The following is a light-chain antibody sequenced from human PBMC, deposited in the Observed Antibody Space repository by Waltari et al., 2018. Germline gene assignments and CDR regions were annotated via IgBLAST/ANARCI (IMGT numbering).Light chain of an antibody. CDR1: QSISSY. CDR3: QQSDTTPLT. CDR2: AAS. Sequence: DSQMTQSPSSLSASVGDTVTISCRASQSISSYLNWYQTKPGKAPKFLLYAASSLYSGVPSRFSGSGSGTDFTLTISSLQPEDFATYYCQQSDTTPLTFGGGTKVEIK. J-gene: IGKJ4*01. V-gene: IGKV1-39*01.